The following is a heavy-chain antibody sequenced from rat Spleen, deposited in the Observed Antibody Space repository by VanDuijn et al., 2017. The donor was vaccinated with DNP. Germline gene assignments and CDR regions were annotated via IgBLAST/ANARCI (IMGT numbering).Heavy chain of an antibody. CDR1: GFTFSDYY. CDR2: ITYDGGRT. D-gene: IGHD1-4*01. Sequence: EVQLVESGGGLVQPGRSLKLSCEVSGFTFSDYYMAWVRQAPTKGLEWVAYITYDGGRTYYGDSVKGRFTISRDNAKSTLSLQMNSLRSEDMATYFCARHVLPLRVWDYWGQGVMVTVSS. CDR3: ARHVLPLRVWDY. J-gene: IGHJ2*01. V-gene: IGHV5-22*01.